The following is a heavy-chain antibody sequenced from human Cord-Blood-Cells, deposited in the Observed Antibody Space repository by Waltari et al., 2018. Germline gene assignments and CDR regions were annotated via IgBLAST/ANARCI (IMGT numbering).Heavy chain of an antibody. CDR3: ATDLGGVVVVAATRGQYGMDV. D-gene: IGHD2-15*01. J-gene: IGHJ6*02. CDR2: FDPEDGET. V-gene: IGHV1-24*01. Sequence: QVQLVQSGAEVKKPGASVKVSCKVSGYTLTELSMHWVRQAPGKGLEWMGGFDPEDGETIYAQKCQGRVTMTEDTSTDTAYMELSSLRSEDTAVYYCATDLGGVVVVAATRGQYGMDVWGQGTTVTVSS. CDR1: GYTLTELS.